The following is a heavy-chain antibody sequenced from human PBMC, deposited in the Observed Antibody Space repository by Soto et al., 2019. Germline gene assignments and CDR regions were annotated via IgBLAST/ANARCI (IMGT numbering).Heavy chain of an antibody. V-gene: IGHV3-23*01. CDR1: GFPSSTYA. CDR3: AKDANYYPNSGFQH. Sequence: PGGSRSLSCAAPGFPSSTYALNCVRQAPWKGLEWVSAISGSGGSTYYAGSVKGRFTISRDNSKNTLYLQMNSLIAEDTAVYYCAKDANYYPNSGFQHWGQGTLVTVSS. D-gene: IGHD3-22*01. J-gene: IGHJ1*01. CDR2: ISGSGGST.